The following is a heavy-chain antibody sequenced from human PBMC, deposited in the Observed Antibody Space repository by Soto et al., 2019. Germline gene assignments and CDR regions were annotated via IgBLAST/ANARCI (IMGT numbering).Heavy chain of an antibody. J-gene: IGHJ4*02. V-gene: IGHV1-3*01. CDR3: ARDRCSGGSCYDFDY. Sequence: ASVKVSCKASGYTFTNYAIHWVRQAPGQRLEWMGWINAGNANTKYSQKFQGRVTITRDTSASTAYMELSSLRSEDTAVYYCARDRCSGGSCYDFDYWGQGTLVTVSS. CDR1: GYTFTNYA. CDR2: INAGNANT. D-gene: IGHD2-15*01.